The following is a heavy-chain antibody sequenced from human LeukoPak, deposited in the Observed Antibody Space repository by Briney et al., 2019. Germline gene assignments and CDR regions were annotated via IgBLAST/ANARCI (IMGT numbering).Heavy chain of an antibody. CDR1: GGTFSSYT. J-gene: IGHJ4*02. Sequence: ASVKVSCKASGGTFSSYTISWVRQAPGQGLEWMGRIIPILGIANYAQKFQGRVTITADKSTSTAYMELSSLRSEDTAVYYCAGDPLAAADTREFDYWGQGTLVAVSS. CDR3: AGDPLAAADTREFDY. D-gene: IGHD6-13*01. V-gene: IGHV1-69*04. CDR2: IIPILGIA.